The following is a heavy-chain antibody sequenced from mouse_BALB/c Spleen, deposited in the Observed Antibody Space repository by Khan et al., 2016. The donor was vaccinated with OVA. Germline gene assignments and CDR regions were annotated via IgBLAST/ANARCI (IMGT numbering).Heavy chain of an antibody. J-gene: IGHJ1*01. CDR3: ASNYDHYVEYFDF. Sequence: QVQLKESGPGLVAPSQSLSITCTVSGFSLTNYGVHWVRQPPGKGLEWLGIICAGGSSNYNSALLSSLTICNDNSKSQVVLKMDSLRTNDTAMYYCASNYDHYVEYFDFWGAGTTVTVSS. CDR1: GFSLTNYG. CDR2: ICAGGSS. V-gene: IGHV2-9*02. D-gene: IGHD2-1*01.